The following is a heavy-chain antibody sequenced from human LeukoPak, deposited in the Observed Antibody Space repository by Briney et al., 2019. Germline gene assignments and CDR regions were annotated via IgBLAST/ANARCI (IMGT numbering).Heavy chain of an antibody. D-gene: IGHD1-1*01. V-gene: IGHV4-38-2*01. CDR1: GSSITSDYF. Sequence: SETLSLTCAVSGSSITSDYFWGWIRQPPGEGLEWIATIYHSWGIYFNPSLKSRVTISLDASKNQFSLKLTSLTAADTAIYYCARNVTAGFFDYWGQGILVTVSS. J-gene: IGHJ4*02. CDR2: IYHSWGI. CDR3: ARNVTAGFFDY.